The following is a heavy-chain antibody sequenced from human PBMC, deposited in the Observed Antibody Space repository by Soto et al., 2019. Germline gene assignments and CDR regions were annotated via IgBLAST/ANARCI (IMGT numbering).Heavy chain of an antibody. J-gene: IGHJ4*02. CDR2: IYYSGST. Sequence: QVQLQESGPGLVKPSQTLSLTCTVSGGSISSGGYYWSWIRQHPGKGLEWIGYIYYSGSTYYNPSLKSRVTISVDTSKNQFSLKLSSLTAADTAVYYCARVRAVDCSGGSCYSPPPVDYWGQGTLVTVSS. V-gene: IGHV4-31*03. D-gene: IGHD2-15*01. CDR3: ARVRAVDCSGGSCYSPPPVDY. CDR1: GGSISSGGYY.